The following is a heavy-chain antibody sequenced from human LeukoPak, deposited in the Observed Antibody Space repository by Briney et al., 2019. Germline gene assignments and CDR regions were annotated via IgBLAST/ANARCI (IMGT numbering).Heavy chain of an antibody. CDR3: ARDGSLPDY. CDR2: INSDGSST. J-gene: IGHJ4*02. CDR1: ESTFSSYW. Sequence: PGGSLRLSCAASESTFSSYWMHWVRQAPGEGLVWVSYINSDGSSTSYADYVKGRFTISRDNARNTLYLQMNSLRVEDTAVYYCARDGSLPDYWGQGTLVTVSS. V-gene: IGHV3-74*01.